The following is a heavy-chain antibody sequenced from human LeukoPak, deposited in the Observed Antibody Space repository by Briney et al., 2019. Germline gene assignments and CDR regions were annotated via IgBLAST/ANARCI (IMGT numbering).Heavy chain of an antibody. D-gene: IGHD6-19*01. CDR2: ISWNSSSI. Sequence: GGSLRLSCAASGFTFDDYAMHWVRQAPGKGLEWVSGISWNSSSIGYADSVKGRFTISRDNAKNSLYLQMNSLRAEDTAVYYCARGGKRAVAGTRSPQYFQHWGQGTLVTVSS. V-gene: IGHV3-9*01. CDR3: ARGGKRAVAGTRSPQYFQH. CDR1: GFTFDDYA. J-gene: IGHJ1*01.